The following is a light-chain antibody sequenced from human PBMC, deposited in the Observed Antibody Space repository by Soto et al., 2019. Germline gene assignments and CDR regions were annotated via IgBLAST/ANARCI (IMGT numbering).Light chain of an antibody. CDR3: QQYGSSSLT. CDR1: QSVSNNY. V-gene: IGKV3-20*01. J-gene: IGKJ3*01. Sequence: EIVMTQSPATLSVSPGERATLSCRASQSVSNNYLAWYQQKPGQAPRLLIYGASSRATGIPDRFSGSGSGTDFTLTISRLEPEDFAAYYCQQYGSSSLTFGPGTKVDIK. CDR2: GAS.